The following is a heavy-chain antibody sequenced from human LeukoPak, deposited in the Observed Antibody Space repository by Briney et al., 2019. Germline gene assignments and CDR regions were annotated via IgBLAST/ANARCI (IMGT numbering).Heavy chain of an antibody. V-gene: IGHV4-61*02. CDR3: ARASYDFDY. CDR1: GGSISSGSYY. J-gene: IGHJ4*02. D-gene: IGHD3-16*01. CDR2: IYTSGST. Sequence: PSETLSLTCTVSGGSISSGSYYWSWIRQPAGKGLEWIGRIYTSGSTNYNPSLKSRVTISVDTPKNQFSLKLSSVTAADTAVYYCARASYDFDYWGQGTLVTVSS.